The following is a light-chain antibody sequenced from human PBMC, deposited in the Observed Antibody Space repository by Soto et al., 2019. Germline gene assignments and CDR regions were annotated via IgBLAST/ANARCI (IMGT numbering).Light chain of an antibody. CDR3: QQYVSTPLT. V-gene: IGKV3-20*01. CDR1: QSVSSSY. Sequence: EIVMTQSPATLSVSPGEGATLSCRASQSVSSSYLAWYQQKPGQAPRLLIYGASSRATGIPDRFSGSGSGTDFTLTISRLEPEDFAVYYCQQYVSTPLTFGGGTKVDIK. J-gene: IGKJ4*01. CDR2: GAS.